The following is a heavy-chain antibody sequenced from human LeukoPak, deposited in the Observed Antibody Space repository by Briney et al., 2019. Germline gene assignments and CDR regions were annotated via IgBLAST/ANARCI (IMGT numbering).Heavy chain of an antibody. CDR2: ISAYNGNT. J-gene: IGHJ4*02. V-gene: IGHV1-18*04. D-gene: IGHD3-3*01. Sequence: RASVKVSCKASGYTFTSYGISWVRQAPGQGLEWMGWISAYNGNTNFVQKLQGRVTMTTGTSTTTAYMELRSLRSDDTAVYYCARDWSGSFDYWGQGTLVTVSS. CDR1: GYTFTSYG. CDR3: ARDWSGSFDY.